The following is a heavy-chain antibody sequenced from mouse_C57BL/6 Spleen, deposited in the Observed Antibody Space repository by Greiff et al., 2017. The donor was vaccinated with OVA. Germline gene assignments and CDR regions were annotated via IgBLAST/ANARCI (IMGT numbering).Heavy chain of an antibody. Sequence: EVQLVESGGGLVKPGGSLKLSCAASGFTFSSYAMSWVRQTPEKRLEWVATISDGGSYTSYPDNVKGRFTISRDNAKNNLYLQMSHLKSEDTAMYYCARDYYGNYEGAMDYWGQGTSVTVSS. CDR2: ISDGGSYT. V-gene: IGHV5-4*01. J-gene: IGHJ4*01. D-gene: IGHD2-1*01. CDR1: GFTFSSYA. CDR3: ARDYYGNYEGAMDY.